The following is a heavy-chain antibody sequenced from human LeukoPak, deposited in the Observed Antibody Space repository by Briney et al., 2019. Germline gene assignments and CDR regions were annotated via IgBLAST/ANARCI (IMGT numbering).Heavy chain of an antibody. V-gene: IGHV3-23*01. CDR3: AKGEMATIPHYFDY. CDR1: GFTFSSYA. Sequence: GGSLRLSCAASGFTFSSYAMSWVRQAPGKGLEWVSATSGSGGSTYYADSVKGRFTISRDNSKNTLYLQMNSLRAEDTAVYYCAKGEMATIPHYFDYWGQGTLVTVSP. D-gene: IGHD5-24*01. CDR2: TSGSGGST. J-gene: IGHJ4*02.